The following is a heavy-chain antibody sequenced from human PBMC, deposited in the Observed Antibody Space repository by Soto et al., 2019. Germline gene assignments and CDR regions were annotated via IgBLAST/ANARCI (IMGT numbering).Heavy chain of an antibody. V-gene: IGHV1-69*06. CDR2: IISLLGTE. CDR3: ARGRQADLYGCYLN. Sequence: QVQLVQSGAEVKRPGSSVKISCEASGATFQNFAVSWVRQAPEQGLEWMGGIISLLGTENYAQKFQDRVAIHEETSTNTEYMELSSLRSEDTAVYYCARGRQADLYGCYLNWGQGTLVTVTS. CDR1: GATFQNFA. J-gene: IGHJ4*02. D-gene: IGHD5-12*01.